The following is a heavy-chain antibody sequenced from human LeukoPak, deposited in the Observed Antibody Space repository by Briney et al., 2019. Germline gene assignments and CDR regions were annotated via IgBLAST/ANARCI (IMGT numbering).Heavy chain of an antibody. J-gene: IGHJ6*03. V-gene: IGHV4-61*02. Sequence: SETLSLTCTVSGDSISSGSYYWRWIRQPAGKGLEWIGRIYTSGSTNYNPSLQSRVTISVDTSKNQFSLKLSSVTAADTAVYYCARVKATPIFTYYYYYMDVGGKGTTVTISS. CDR2: IYTSGST. CDR1: GDSISSGSYY. CDR3: ARVKATPIFTYYYYYMDV. D-gene: IGHD3-9*01.